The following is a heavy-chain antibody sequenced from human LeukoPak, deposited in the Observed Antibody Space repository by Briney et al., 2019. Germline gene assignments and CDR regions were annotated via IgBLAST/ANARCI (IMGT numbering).Heavy chain of an antibody. CDR3: ARRGSGWDAFDI. D-gene: IGHD6-19*01. CDR2: IWYGGSKA. V-gene: IGHV3-33*01. CDR1: GFTFNSHG. Sequence: GGSLRLSCAASGFTFNSHGMHWVRQAPGKGLEWVAVIWYGGSKAQYVDSVKGRFTISRDNSKNTVYLQMNSLRAEDTAVYYCARRGSGWDAFDIWGQGTLVAVSS. J-gene: IGHJ3*02.